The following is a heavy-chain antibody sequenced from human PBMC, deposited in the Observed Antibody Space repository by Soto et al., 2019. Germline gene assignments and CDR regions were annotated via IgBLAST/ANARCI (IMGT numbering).Heavy chain of an antibody. V-gene: IGHV1-3*01. D-gene: IGHD6-19*01. CDR3: VRDGAVAGNINFDV. CDR1: GSTFTNYA. CDR2: INAGDGNT. J-gene: IGHJ4*02. Sequence: GXSVKVSCKASGSTFTNYALDLVRQAPGQRLEWMGWINAGDGNTKYSRNFQGRVTITRDTSASTAYMELRSLRSEDTAVYYCVRDGAVAGNINFDVWGQGTLVTVSS.